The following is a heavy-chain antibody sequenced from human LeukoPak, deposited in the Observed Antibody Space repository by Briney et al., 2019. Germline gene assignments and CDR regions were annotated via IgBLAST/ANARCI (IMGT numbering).Heavy chain of an antibody. CDR3: ARDQAYCGGDCYFDF. CDR1: DYSISSAYY. CDR2: IYHSGST. Sequence: PSETLSLTCAVSDYSISSAYYWGWIRQPPGKGLEWIGSIYHSGSTDYNPSLKSRVTISVDTSKSQFSLRLRSVTAADTAVYYCARDQAYCGGDCYFDFWGQGTLVTVSS. V-gene: IGHV4-38-2*02. J-gene: IGHJ4*02. D-gene: IGHD2-21*02.